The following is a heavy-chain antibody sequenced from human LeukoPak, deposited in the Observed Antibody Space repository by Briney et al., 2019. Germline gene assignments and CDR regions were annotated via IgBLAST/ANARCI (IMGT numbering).Heavy chain of an antibody. D-gene: IGHD3-3*01. V-gene: IGHV3-11*01. Sequence: GGSLRLSCAASGFTCSDYYMSWIRQAPGKGLEWVSYISSSGSTIYYADSVKVRFTISRDNAKNSLYLQMNSLRAEDTAVYYCARVAQYYDFWSGYYRGWFDPWGQGTLVTVSS. CDR1: GFTCSDYY. J-gene: IGHJ5*02. CDR2: ISSSGSTI. CDR3: ARVAQYYDFWSGYYRGWFDP.